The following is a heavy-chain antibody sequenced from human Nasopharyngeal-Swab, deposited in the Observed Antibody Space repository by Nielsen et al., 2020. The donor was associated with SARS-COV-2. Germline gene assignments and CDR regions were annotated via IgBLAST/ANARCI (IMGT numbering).Heavy chain of an antibody. D-gene: IGHD3-10*01. Sequence: GGSLRLSCSASGFTFSSFAMHWVRQAPGKGLEYVSAISSNGGSTYYADSVKGRFTISRDNSKNTLYLQMSSLRAEDTAVYYCVKEGRFGELNYWGQGTLVTVSS. CDR3: VKEGRFGELNY. J-gene: IGHJ4*02. V-gene: IGHV3-64D*06. CDR1: GFTFSSFA. CDR2: ISSNGGST.